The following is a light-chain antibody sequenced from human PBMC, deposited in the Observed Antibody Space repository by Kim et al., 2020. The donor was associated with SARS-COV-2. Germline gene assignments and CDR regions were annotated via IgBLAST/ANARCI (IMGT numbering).Light chain of an antibody. V-gene: IGLV7-46*01. Sequence: PEETVTLTCASSAGPVRSSHNPYWIQQKPGQAPRTLIYDTNHKYSWTPARFSGSLLGDKAALTLSGAQPEDEADYYCFLAYSESRVFGGGTKLTVL. CDR3: FLAYSESRV. CDR1: AGPVRSSHN. CDR2: DTN. J-gene: IGLJ3*02.